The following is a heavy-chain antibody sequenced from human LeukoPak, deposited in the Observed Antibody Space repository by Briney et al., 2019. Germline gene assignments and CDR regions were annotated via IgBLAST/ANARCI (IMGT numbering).Heavy chain of an antibody. CDR1: GFSLSSYA. Sequence: GGSLRLSCVASGFSLSSYATAWVRQAPGKGLEWVSGIYADDSDTFYIDAVKGRFTISKDKSKNTLYLQMNSLKAEDTAIYYCTREFYYKFDIWGQGTLVTVSS. CDR2: IYADDSDT. V-gene: IGHV3-23*01. J-gene: IGHJ5*02. CDR3: TREFYYKFDI. D-gene: IGHD3-10*01.